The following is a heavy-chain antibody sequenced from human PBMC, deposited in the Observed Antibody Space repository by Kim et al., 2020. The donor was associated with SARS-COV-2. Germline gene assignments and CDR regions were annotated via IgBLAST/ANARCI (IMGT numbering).Heavy chain of an antibody. D-gene: IGHD2-15*01. CDR3: ARELAVWGGNPGWFDP. J-gene: IGHJ5*02. Sequence: SETLSLTCAVSGGSISSSNWWSWVRQPPGKGLEWIGEIYHSGSTNYNPSLKSRVTISVDKSKNQFSLKLSSVTAADTAVYYCARELAVWGGNPGWFDPWGQGTLVTVSS. V-gene: IGHV4-4*02. CDR2: IYHSGST. CDR1: GGSISSSNW.